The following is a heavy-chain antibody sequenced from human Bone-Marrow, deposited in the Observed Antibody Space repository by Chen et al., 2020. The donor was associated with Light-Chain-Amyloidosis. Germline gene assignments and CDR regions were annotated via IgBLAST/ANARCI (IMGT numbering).Heavy chain of an antibody. CDR1: GYSFTSYW. D-gene: IGHD4-17*01. Sequence: EVQLVQSGAEVKKPGESLKISCKGSGYSFTSYWIGWVRQMPGKGREGRGIIYPGDSDTRYSPSFQGQVTISADKSISTAYLQWSSLKASDTAMYYCARHLGHYGERGWFDPWGQGTLVTVSS. V-gene: IGHV5-51*01. CDR2: IYPGDSDT. CDR3: ARHLGHYGERGWFDP. J-gene: IGHJ5*02.